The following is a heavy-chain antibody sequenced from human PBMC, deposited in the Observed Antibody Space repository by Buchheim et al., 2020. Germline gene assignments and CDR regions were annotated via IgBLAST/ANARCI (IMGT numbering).Heavy chain of an antibody. J-gene: IGHJ4*02. CDR2: IDWDDDK. CDR3: ARGWFHYESSGWYSNFDY. V-gene: IGHV2-70*15. Sequence: QVTLRESGPALVKPTQTLTLTCTFSGFSLTTSEVCVSWIRQPPGKALEWLARIDWDDDKYYITSLKTRLTISKDTSKNQVILTMTNMDPVDTATYYCARGWFHYESSGWYSNFDYWGQGTL. D-gene: IGHD3-22*01. CDR1: GFSLTTSEVC.